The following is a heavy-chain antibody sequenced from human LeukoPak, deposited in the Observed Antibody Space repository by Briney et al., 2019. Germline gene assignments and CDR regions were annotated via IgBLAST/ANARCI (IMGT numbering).Heavy chain of an antibody. CDR3: ARLSRPIAAAGTRRYYFDY. J-gene: IGHJ4*02. D-gene: IGHD6-13*01. Sequence: ASVKVSCKASGYTFTSYGISWVRQAPGQGLEWMGWISAYNGNTNYAQKLQGRVTMTTDTSTSTAYMELRSLRSDDTAVYYCARLSRPIAAAGTRRYYFDYWGQGTLVTVSS. CDR2: ISAYNGNT. V-gene: IGHV1-18*01. CDR1: GYTFTSYG.